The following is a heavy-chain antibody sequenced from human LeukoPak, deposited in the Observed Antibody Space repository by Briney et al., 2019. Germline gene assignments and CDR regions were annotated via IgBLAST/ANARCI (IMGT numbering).Heavy chain of an antibody. CDR2: ISTDGSST. D-gene: IGHD2-15*01. CDR1: GFTFSSYW. J-gene: IGHJ6*03. Sequence: GGSLRLSCAASGFTFSSYWMHWVRQAPGKGLVWVSRISTDGSSTSYADSVKGRFTISRDNAKNTLYLQMNSLRAEDTAVYYCARDRYCSGGSCYFGHYYYYMDVWGKGTTVTVSS. V-gene: IGHV3-74*01. CDR3: ARDRYCSGGSCYFGHYYYYMDV.